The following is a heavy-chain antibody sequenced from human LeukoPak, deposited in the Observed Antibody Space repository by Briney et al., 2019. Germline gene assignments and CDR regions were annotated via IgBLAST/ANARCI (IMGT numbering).Heavy chain of an antibody. CDR2: ITNSGTTI. V-gene: IGHV3-11*01. D-gene: IGHD3-9*01. Sequence: GGSLRLSCAASGFAFTDFYMSWIRQAPGKGLEWVSYITNSGTTIYYADSVKGRFTISRDNAKNSLYLQMNSLRAEDTAVYYCARDGHYDILTGYFQDWGQGTLVTVSS. J-gene: IGHJ1*01. CDR3: ARDGHYDILTGYFQD. CDR1: GFAFTDFY.